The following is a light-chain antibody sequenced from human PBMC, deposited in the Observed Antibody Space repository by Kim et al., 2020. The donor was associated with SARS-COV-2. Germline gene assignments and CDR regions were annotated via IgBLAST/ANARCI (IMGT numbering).Light chain of an antibody. Sequence: LGQPVRSKCQGDSRRGYYASWCQQKPGQAPVLVIYGNNNRPSGIPDRFSGSSSGNTASLTITGAQAEDEADYYCNSRDSSVNHLRVFGTGTKVTVL. CDR2: GNN. V-gene: IGLV3-19*01. J-gene: IGLJ1*01. CDR1: SRRGYY. CDR3: NSRDSSVNHLRV.